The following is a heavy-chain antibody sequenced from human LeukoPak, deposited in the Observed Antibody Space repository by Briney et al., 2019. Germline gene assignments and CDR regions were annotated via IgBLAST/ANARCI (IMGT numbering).Heavy chain of an antibody. Sequence: ASVKVSCKASGYTFTSYYMRWVRQAPGQGLEWMGIINPSGGSTSYAQKFQGRVTMTRDMSTSTVYMELSSLRSEDTAVYYCAREGQLGIHFDYWGQGTLVTVSS. CDR3: AREGQLGIHFDY. CDR2: INPSGGST. J-gene: IGHJ4*02. V-gene: IGHV1-46*01. CDR1: GYTFTSYY. D-gene: IGHD6-6*01.